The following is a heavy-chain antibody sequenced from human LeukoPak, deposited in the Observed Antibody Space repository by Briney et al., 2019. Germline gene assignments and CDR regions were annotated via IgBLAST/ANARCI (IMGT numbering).Heavy chain of an antibody. Sequence: SETLSLTCAVYGGSFSGYYWSWVRQPPGKGLEWIGEINHSGSTNYNPPLKSRVTISVDTSKNQFSLKLSSVTAADTAVYYCARKPFYFDYWGQGTLVTVSS. CDR1: GGSFSGYY. CDR2: INHSGST. D-gene: IGHD1-14*01. J-gene: IGHJ4*02. CDR3: ARKPFYFDY. V-gene: IGHV4-34*01.